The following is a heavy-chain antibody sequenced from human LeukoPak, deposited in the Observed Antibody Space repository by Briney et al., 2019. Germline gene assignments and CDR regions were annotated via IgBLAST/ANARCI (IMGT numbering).Heavy chain of an antibody. Sequence: SETLSLTCTVSGGSISSSSYYWGWIRQPPGKGLEWIGSIYYSGSTYYNPSLKSRVTISVDTSKNQFSLKLSSVTAADTAVYYCAIGSSGWYLYWGQGTLVTVSS. D-gene: IGHD6-19*01. V-gene: IGHV4-39*01. CDR3: AIGSSGWYLY. CDR2: IYYSGST. J-gene: IGHJ4*02. CDR1: GGSISSSSYY.